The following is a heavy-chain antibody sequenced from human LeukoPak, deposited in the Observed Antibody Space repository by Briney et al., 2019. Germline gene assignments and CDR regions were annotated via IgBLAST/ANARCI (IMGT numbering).Heavy chain of an antibody. Sequence: GGPLRLSCAASGFTFSNAWMSWLRQAPEKGLEGVGRIKSKTDGGTTDYAARVKGRFTISRHDSKNTLYLQMNSLKTEDTAVYYCTTDYYGSGSYNWGQGTLVTVSS. D-gene: IGHD3-10*01. CDR2: IKSKTDGGTT. V-gene: IGHV3-15*01. J-gene: IGHJ4*02. CDR1: GFTFSNAW. CDR3: TTDYYGSGSYN.